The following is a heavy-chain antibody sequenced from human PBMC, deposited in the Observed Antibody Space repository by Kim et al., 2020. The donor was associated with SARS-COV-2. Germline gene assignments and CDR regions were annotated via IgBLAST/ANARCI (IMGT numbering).Heavy chain of an antibody. Sequence: ASVKVSCKASGYTFTSYYMHWVRQAPGQGLEWMGIINPSGGSTSYAQKFQGRVTMTRDTSTSTVYMELSSLRSEDTAVYYCARGSSGERRFLTGYYYYYYGMDVWGQGTTVTVSS. J-gene: IGHJ6*02. CDR1: GYTFTSYY. D-gene: IGHD3-9*01. V-gene: IGHV1-46*01. CDR2: INPSGGST. CDR3: ARGSSGERRFLTGYYYYYYGMDV.